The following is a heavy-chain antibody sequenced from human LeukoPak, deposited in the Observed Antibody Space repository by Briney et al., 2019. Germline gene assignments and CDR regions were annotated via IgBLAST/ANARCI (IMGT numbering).Heavy chain of an antibody. CDR2: VYYSGSY. J-gene: IGHJ3*02. V-gene: IGHV4-39*07. CDR3: TREYGFMTTVFHAFDI. CDR1: GGSVSSSSYY. D-gene: IGHD4-17*01. Sequence: SETLSLTCTVSGGSVSSSSYYWGWIRQPPGKGLEWIGNVYYSGSYYNNPSLKSRVTISVDTSKNQFSLKLSSVTAADTAIYYCTREYGFMTTVFHAFDIWGQGTMVTVSS.